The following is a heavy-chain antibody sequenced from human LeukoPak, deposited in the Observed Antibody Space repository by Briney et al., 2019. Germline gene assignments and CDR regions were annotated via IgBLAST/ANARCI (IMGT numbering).Heavy chain of an antibody. CDR1: GFTFSSYG. CDR3: AKDPTGSYFDY. J-gene: IGHJ4*02. Sequence: AGGSLRLSCSASGFTFSSYGMHWVRQAPGKGLEWVSAISGSGGSTYYADSVKGRFTISRDNSKNTLYLQMNSLRAEDTAVYYCAKDPTGSYFDYWGQGTLVTVSS. V-gene: IGHV3-23*01. CDR2: ISGSGGST. D-gene: IGHD3-10*01.